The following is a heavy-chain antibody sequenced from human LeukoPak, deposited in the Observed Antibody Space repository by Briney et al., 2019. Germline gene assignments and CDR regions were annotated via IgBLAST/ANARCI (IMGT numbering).Heavy chain of an antibody. J-gene: IGHJ4*02. CDR1: GGSISSYY. V-gene: IGHV4-59*08. CDR2: IYYSGST. Sequence: TSETLSLTCTVSGGSISSYYWSWIRQPPGKGLEWIGYIYYSGSTNYNPSLKSRVTISVDTSKNQFSLKLSSATAADTAVYYCARQGRERTFDYWGQGTLVTVSS. D-gene: IGHD1-1*01. CDR3: ARQGRERTFDY.